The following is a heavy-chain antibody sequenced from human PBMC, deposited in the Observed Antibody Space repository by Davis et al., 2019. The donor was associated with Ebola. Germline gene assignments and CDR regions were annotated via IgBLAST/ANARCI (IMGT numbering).Heavy chain of an antibody. Sequence: SETLSLTCAVYGGSFSGYYWSWIRQPPGKGLEWIGEINHSGSTNYNPSLKSRLTISVDTSKNQFSLKLSSVTAADTAVYYCARDRGDGWFDPWGQGTLVTVSS. CDR1: GGSFSGYY. CDR3: ARDRGDGWFDP. CDR2: INHSGST. D-gene: IGHD4-17*01. V-gene: IGHV4-34*01. J-gene: IGHJ5*02.